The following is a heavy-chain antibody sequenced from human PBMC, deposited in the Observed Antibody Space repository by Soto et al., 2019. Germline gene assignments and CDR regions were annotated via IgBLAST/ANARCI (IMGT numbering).Heavy chain of an antibody. Sequence: EVQLLESGGGLVQPGGSLRLSCAASGFTFSSYAMSWVRQAPGKGLEWVSAISGSGGSTYYADSVKGRFTISRDNSKNTLYLQMNSLRAEDTAVYYCANSLVRGVIRGVNWLDPWGQGTLVTVSS. CDR1: GFTFSSYA. CDR3: ANSLVRGVIRGVNWLDP. J-gene: IGHJ5*02. D-gene: IGHD3-10*01. V-gene: IGHV3-23*01. CDR2: ISGSGGST.